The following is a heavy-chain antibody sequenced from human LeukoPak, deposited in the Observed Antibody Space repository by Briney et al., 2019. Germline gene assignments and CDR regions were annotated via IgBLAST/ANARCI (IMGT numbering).Heavy chain of an antibody. D-gene: IGHD2-2*01. J-gene: IGHJ4*02. V-gene: IGHV4-59*08. CDR3: ARRYCSSTSCPIDY. CDR1: GGSVTSDY. CDR2: MYYSGST. Sequence: PSETLSLTCTDSGGSVTSDYWSWIRQPPGKGLEWIGYMYYSGSTNYNPSLKSRVTISGDTSKNQFSLKLSSVTAADTAVYYCARRYCSSTSCPIDYWGQGTLVSVSS.